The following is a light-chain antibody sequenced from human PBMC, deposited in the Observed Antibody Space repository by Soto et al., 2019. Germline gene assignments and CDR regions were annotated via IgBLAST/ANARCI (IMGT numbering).Light chain of an antibody. J-gene: IGKJ1*01. CDR1: QSVSNNY. CDR2: GAS. CDR3: QQYNSYSWT. Sequence: EIVLTQSPGTLSLSPGERATRSCRASQSVSNNYLAWYQQKPGQAPRLLIYGASNRATGIPDRFSGSGSGTDFTLTISRLEPEDFAVYYCQQYNSYSWTFGQGTKVDIK. V-gene: IGKV3-20*01.